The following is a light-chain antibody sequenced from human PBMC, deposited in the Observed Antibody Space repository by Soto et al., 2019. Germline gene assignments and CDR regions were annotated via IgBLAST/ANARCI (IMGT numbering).Light chain of an antibody. Sequence: QSALTQPRSVSGSPGQSVTISCTGTSSDDGGYNYVSWYQQHPGTAPKLLIYAVSKRPSGVPDRFSGSKSGNTASLTISGPQDEEEADYYCCSYAGSDPSMVFAEGTELTVL. V-gene: IGLV2-11*01. CDR2: AVS. CDR1: SSDDGGYNY. J-gene: IGLJ2*01. CDR3: CSYAGSDPSMV.